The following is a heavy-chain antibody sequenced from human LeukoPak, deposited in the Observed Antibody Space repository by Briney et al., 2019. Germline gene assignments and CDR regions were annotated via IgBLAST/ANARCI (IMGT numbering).Heavy chain of an antibody. V-gene: IGHV3-23*01. CDR2: ITTSGTT. CDR3: AKRESGYGGHFEY. J-gene: IGHJ4*02. CDR1: VFTFSSYA. D-gene: IGHD5-12*01. Sequence: GGSLRLSCAASVFTFSSYAMSWFRRAPGEGLEWGSTITTSGTTYYPDSVKGRFTISRAISNNTLYLQMTSLRAEDSAVSYCAKRESGYGGHFEYWGQGTLVTVSS.